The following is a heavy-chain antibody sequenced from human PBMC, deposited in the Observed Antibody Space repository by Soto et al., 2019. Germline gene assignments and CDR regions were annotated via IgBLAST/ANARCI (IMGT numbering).Heavy chain of an antibody. CDR1: GYTFTSYG. CDR2: ISAYNGNT. J-gene: IGHJ3*02. CDR3: ARGVGDGYNWGDAFDI. D-gene: IGHD5-12*01. V-gene: IGHV1-18*01. Sequence: ASVKVSCTASGYTFTSYGISWVRQAPGQGLEWMGWISAYNGNTNYAQKLQGRVTMTTDTSTSTAYMELRSLRSDDTAVYYCARGVGDGYNWGDAFDIWGQGTMVTVSS.